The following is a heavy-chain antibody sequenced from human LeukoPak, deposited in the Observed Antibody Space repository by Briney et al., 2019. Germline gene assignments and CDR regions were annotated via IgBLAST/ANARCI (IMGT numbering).Heavy chain of an antibody. Sequence: GGSLRLSCAASGFTFSDHAMHWVRQAPGKGLEWVSAVGIAADTFYPGSVKGRFTISRENAKNSLYLQMNSLRVEDTAVYYCARPKYDSSGYSGPDYWGQGTLVTVSS. D-gene: IGHD3-22*01. V-gene: IGHV3-13*01. J-gene: IGHJ4*02. CDR2: VGIAADT. CDR1: GFTFSDHA. CDR3: ARPKYDSSGYSGPDY.